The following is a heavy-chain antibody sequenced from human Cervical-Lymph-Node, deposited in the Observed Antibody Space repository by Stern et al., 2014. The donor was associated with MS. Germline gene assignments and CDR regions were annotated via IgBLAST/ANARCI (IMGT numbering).Heavy chain of an antibody. CDR2: IWYAGTNR. Sequence: VQLVESGGGVVQPGRSLRLSCAASGFNFSSFGMHWVRQAPGKGLEWLAIIWYAGTNRYYADSVKGRFTLSRDNSKNTLYLQMNSLRAEDTAVYYCAREGGNTAEYFQHWGQGTLVTVSS. CDR3: AREGGNTAEYFQH. D-gene: IGHD4-23*01. CDR1: GFNFSSFG. J-gene: IGHJ1*01. V-gene: IGHV3-33*01.